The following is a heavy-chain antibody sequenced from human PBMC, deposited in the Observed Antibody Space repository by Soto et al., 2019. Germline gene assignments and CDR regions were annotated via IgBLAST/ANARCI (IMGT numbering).Heavy chain of an antibody. V-gene: IGHV4-30-4*01. D-gene: IGHD6-13*01. CDR1: GGSIRSGDYY. Sequence: PSETLSLTCTVSGGSIRSGDYYWSWIRQPPGKGLEWIVYIYYSGSTYYNPSLKSRVTISLDTSKNQFSLKLSSVTAADTAVYYCASEAIAAAAVYGMDVWGQGTTVTVSS. CDR3: ASEAIAAAAVYGMDV. J-gene: IGHJ6*02. CDR2: IYYSGST.